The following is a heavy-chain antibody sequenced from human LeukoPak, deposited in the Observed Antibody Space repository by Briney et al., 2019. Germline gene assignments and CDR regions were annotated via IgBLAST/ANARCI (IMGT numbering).Heavy chain of an antibody. J-gene: IGHJ1*01. D-gene: IGHD1-26*01. CDR1: GFTFSSYS. V-gene: IGHV3-48*01. CDR2: ISSSSSTI. CDR3: ARDLFGWSYRPEYFQH. Sequence: GGSLRLSCAASGFTFSSYSMNWVRQAPGKGLEWVSYISSSSSTIYYADSVKGRFTISRDNAKNSLYLQMNSLRAEDTAVYYCARDLFGWSYRPEYFQHWGQGTLVTVSS.